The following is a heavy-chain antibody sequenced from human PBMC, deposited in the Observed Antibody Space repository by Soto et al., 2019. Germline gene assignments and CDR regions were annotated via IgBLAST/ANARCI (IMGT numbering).Heavy chain of an antibody. Sequence: LGESLKISCKASGYRFSTYWIGWVRQRPGKGPEWMAIIYPGDSDTRENPSFQGQVTISADKSSNTVHLQWRSLKASDTAIDYCARLGGIVDTGTWIQWGQGTPVTVSS. CDR2: IYPGDSDT. D-gene: IGHD1-26*01. CDR3: ARLGGIVDTGTWIQ. J-gene: IGHJ4*02. V-gene: IGHV5-51*01. CDR1: GYRFSTYW.